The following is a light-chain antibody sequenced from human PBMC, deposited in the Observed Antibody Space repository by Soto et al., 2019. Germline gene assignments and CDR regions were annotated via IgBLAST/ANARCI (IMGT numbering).Light chain of an antibody. CDR1: QSVSIY. CDR2: GAS. V-gene: IGKV3-15*01. CDR3: QQYKNWPT. J-gene: IGKJ1*01. Sequence: VLTQSPGALSFSPWERATLSVSSSQSVSIYLAWYQQRPGQAPRLLFSGASTRATGIPARFSGSGSGTEFTLTISSLLSEDFAVYYCQQYKNWPTFGQGTKVDIK.